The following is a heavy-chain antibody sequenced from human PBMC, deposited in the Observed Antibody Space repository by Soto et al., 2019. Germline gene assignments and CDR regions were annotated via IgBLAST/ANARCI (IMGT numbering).Heavy chain of an antibody. D-gene: IGHD6-6*01. Sequence: EVQLLESGGGLVQPGESLRLSCAAPGFTFSSYAMSWVRQAPGKGLEWVSVISGSDDSTYYADSVKGRFTISRDNSKNTLYLQMNSLRAEDTAVYYCANRSSSSTFDYWGQGTLVTVSS. J-gene: IGHJ4*02. CDR2: ISGSDDST. V-gene: IGHV3-23*01. CDR1: GFTFSSYA. CDR3: ANRSSSSTFDY.